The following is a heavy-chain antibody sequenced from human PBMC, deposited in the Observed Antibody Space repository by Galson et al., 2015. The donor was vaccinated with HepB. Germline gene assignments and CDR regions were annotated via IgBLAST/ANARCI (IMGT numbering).Heavy chain of an antibody. V-gene: IGHV4-39*01. CDR2: IYYSGST. J-gene: IGHJ5*02. CDR1: GGSISSSSYY. D-gene: IGHD5-18*01. CDR3: ARLRAGYSQFDP. Sequence: ETLSLTCTVSGGSISSSSYYWGWIRQPPGKGLEWIGSIYYSGSTYYNPSLKSRVTISVDTSKNQFSLKLSSVTAADTAVYYCARLRAGYSQFDPWGQGTLVTVSS.